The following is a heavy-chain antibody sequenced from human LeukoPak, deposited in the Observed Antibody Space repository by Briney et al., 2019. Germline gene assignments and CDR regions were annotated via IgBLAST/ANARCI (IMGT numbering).Heavy chain of an antibody. CDR2: ISGSGGST. CDR3: ARERSDAFDI. J-gene: IGHJ3*02. D-gene: IGHD4-17*01. CDR1: RFTFSSYA. Sequence: GGSLRLSCAASRFTFSSYAMSWVRQAPGKGLEWVSAISGSGGSTYYADSVKGRFTISRHNSKNTLYLQMNSLRAEDTAVYYCARERSDAFDIWGQGTMVTVSS. V-gene: IGHV3-23*01.